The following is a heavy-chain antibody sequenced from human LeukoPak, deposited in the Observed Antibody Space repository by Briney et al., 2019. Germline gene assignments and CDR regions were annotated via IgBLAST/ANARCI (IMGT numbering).Heavy chain of an antibody. J-gene: IGHJ4*02. CDR1: GGTFSSYA. CDR3: AGGSGYYSDFDY. V-gene: IGHV1-69*06. Sequence: ASVTVSCKASGGTFSSYAISWVRQAPGQGLEWMGGIIPIFGTANYAQKFQGRVTITADKSTSTAYMELSSLRSEDTAAYYCAGGSGYYSDFDYWGQGTLVTVSS. D-gene: IGHD3-22*01. CDR2: IIPIFGTA.